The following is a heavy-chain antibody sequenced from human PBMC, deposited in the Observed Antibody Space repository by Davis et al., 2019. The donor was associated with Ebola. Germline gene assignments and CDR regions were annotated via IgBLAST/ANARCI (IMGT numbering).Heavy chain of an antibody. J-gene: IGHJ4*02. CDR1: GFTFSSYW. CDR2: IKQDGSEK. V-gene: IGHV3-7*01. D-gene: IGHD2-8*02. Sequence: GGPLRLSCAVSGFTFSSYWMNWVRQAPGKGLEWVAIIKQDGSEKYYVDSVKGRFTISRDNAKNSLFLQIDSLRAEDTAVYYCARDRGYCSGGACYRLLDYWGQGTLVTVSS. CDR3: ARDRGYCSGGACYRLLDY.